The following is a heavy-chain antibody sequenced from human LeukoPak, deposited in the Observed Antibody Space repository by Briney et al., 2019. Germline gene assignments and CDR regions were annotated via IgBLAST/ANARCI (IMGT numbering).Heavy chain of an antibody. CDR1: GGSFSGYY. CDR3: ARLRGYSSGNQGYYSYYYMDV. V-gene: IGHV4-34*01. Sequence: SETLSLTCAVYGGSFSGYYWSWNRQPPGKGLEWIGEINHSGSTNYNPSLKSRVTISVDTSKNQFSLKLSSVTAADTAVYYCARLRGYSSGNQGYYSYYYMDVWGKGTTVTVSS. J-gene: IGHJ6*03. CDR2: INHSGST. D-gene: IGHD6-19*01.